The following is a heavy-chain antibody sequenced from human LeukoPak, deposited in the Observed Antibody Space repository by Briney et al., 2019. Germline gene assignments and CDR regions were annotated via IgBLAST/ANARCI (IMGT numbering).Heavy chain of an antibody. CDR3: AKRRDSSSWRRYFDY. J-gene: IGHJ4*02. D-gene: IGHD6-13*01. CDR2: ISYDGSKK. Sequence: PGRSLRLSCAASGFTFSSYAMHWVRQAPGKGLEWVAVISYDGSKKYYADSVKGRFTISRDNSMNTLYLQMNSLRAEDTAVYYCAKRRDSSSWRRYFDYWGQGTLVTVSS. CDR1: GFTFSSYA. V-gene: IGHV3-30-3*02.